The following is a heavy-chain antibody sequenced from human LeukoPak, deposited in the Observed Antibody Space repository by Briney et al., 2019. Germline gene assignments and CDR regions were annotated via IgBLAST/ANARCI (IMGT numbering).Heavy chain of an antibody. V-gene: IGHV3-13*01. J-gene: IGHJ4*02. CDR1: GFTFIDYA. CDR3: ARGGLQVSGIDEFDY. D-gene: IGHD6-19*01. CDR2: IGIRGDT. Sequence: GGSLRLSCAASGFTFIDYAMHWVRQVIGKGLEWVSAIGIRGDTHYSGSVKGRFTISRENAESSLYLQMNSLRAEDTAVYYCARGGLQVSGIDEFDYWGQGTLVTVSS.